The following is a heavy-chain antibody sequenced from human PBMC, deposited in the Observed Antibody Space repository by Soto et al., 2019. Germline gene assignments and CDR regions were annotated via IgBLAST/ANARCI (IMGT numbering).Heavy chain of an antibody. CDR2: ISGSGGST. CDR3: AKDTKQWLVLPMDAFDI. J-gene: IGHJ3*02. V-gene: IGHV3-23*01. CDR1: GFTFSSYA. Sequence: GGSLRLSCAASGFTFSSYAMSWVRQAPGKGLEWVSAISGSGGSTYYADSVKGRFTISRDNSKNSLYLQMNSLRAEDTAVYYCAKDTKQWLVLPMDAFDIWGQGTMVTVSS. D-gene: IGHD6-19*01.